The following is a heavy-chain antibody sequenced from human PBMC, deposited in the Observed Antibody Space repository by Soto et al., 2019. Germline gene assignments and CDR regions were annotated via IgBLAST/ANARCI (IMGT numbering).Heavy chain of an antibody. Sequence: ASVKVSCKASGYAFPSYGISWLRQAPGQGLEWMGWISAYNGNTNYAQKLQGRVTMTTDTSTSTAYMELRSLRSDDTAVYYCARDGLALLWFGELLINFDYWGQGTLVTVSS. CDR1: GYAFPSYG. J-gene: IGHJ4*02. CDR2: ISAYNGNT. D-gene: IGHD3-10*01. CDR3: ARDGLALLWFGELLINFDY. V-gene: IGHV1-18*01.